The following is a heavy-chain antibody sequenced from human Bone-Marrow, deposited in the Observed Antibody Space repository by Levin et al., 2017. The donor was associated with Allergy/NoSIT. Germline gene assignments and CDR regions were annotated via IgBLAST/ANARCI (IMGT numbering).Heavy chain of an antibody. D-gene: IGHD5-12*01. CDR3: ARDGGYSGYY. CDR2: ITSRSYE. Sequence: PGESLKISCAASGFTFGTYSMNWVRQAPGKGLEWVSAITSRSYEYYADSVKGRFTISRDNAKSSLYLHLNSLRAEDTAVYYCARDGGYSGYYWGQGTLVTVSS. CDR1: GFTFGTYS. J-gene: IGHJ4*02. V-gene: IGHV3-21*01.